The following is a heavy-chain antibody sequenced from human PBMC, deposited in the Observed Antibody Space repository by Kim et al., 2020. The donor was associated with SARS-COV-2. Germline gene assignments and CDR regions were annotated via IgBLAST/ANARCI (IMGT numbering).Heavy chain of an antibody. J-gene: IGHJ3*02. CDR1: GGSISSYY. CDR2: IYYSGST. D-gene: IGHD3-22*01. CDR3: ARHVTGGGPYYYDSSGYYYVHAFDI. Sequence: SETLSLTCTVSGGSISSYYWSWIRQPPGKGLEWIGYIYYSGSTNYNPSLKSRVTISVDTSKNQFSLKLSSVTAADTAVYYCARHVTGGGPYYYDSSGYYYVHAFDIWGQGTMVTVSS. V-gene: IGHV4-59*08.